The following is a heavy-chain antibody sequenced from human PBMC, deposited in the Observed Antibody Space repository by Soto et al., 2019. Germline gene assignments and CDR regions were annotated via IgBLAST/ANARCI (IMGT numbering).Heavy chain of an antibody. CDR2: KYYSGST. V-gene: IGHV4-31*03. Sequence: QVQLQESGPGLVKPSQTLSLTCTVSGVSVNSGGYYWTWIRQHPEKGLEWIGFKYYSGSTSYNPSLAGRVSISPDTSKNPISLRLTSVPLADTAVYFGATSVGSGTSGPFASWGPGTLVTVSS. J-gene: IGHJ4*02. CDR1: GVSVNSGGYY. CDR3: ATSVGSGTSGPFAS. D-gene: IGHD1-26*01.